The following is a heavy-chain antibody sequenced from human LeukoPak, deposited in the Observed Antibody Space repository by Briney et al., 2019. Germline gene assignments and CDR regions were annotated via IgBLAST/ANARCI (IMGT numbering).Heavy chain of an antibody. J-gene: IGHJ6*03. Sequence: ASVKVSCKASGGTFSSYAISWVRQAPGQGLEWMGGIIPIFDTANYAQKFQGRVTITADESTSTTYMELSSLRSEDTAVYYCARGFWRYYYYYMDVWGKGTTVTISS. CDR1: GGTFSSYA. V-gene: IGHV1-69*13. CDR2: IIPIFDTA. CDR3: ARGFWRYYYYYMDV. D-gene: IGHD3-3*01.